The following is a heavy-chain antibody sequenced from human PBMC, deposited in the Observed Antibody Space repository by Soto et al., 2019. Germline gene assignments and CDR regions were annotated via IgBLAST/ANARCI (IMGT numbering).Heavy chain of an antibody. V-gene: IGHV1-24*01. CDR3: ASVLVGIAAAGSGCDP. J-gene: IGHJ5*02. CDR1: GYTLTELS. Sequence: ASVKVSCKVSGYTLTELSMHWVRQAPGKGLEWMGGFDPEDGETIYAQKFQGRVTMTEDTSTDTAYMELSSLRSEDTAVYSCASVLVGIAAAGSGCDPWGQGSLVTVSS. CDR2: FDPEDGET. D-gene: IGHD6-13*01.